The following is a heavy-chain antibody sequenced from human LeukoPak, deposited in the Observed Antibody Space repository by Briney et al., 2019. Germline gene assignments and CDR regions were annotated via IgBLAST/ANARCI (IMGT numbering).Heavy chain of an antibody. CDR3: ASLYGSSAGNFDI. CDR1: GGSLSSSSYY. V-gene: IGHV4-39*01. Sequence: SETLSLTCIVSGGSLSSSSYYWGRIRQPPGKGLEWNGSIYYSGSTYYNPSLTSRVPISVDSSKHQFPLKLSSVTAADTAVFYCASLYGSSAGNFDIWGQGTMVTVSS. CDR2: IYYSGST. J-gene: IGHJ3*02. D-gene: IGHD6-6*01.